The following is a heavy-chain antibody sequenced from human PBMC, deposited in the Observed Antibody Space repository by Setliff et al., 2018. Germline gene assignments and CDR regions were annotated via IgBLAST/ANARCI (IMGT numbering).Heavy chain of an antibody. CDR3: AKRGPYCSGGTCHYYFDY. J-gene: IGHJ4*02. CDR1: GGSFSTYY. D-gene: IGHD2-15*01. CDR2: INHSGST. Sequence: PSETLSLTCAAYGGSFSTYYWIWIRQPPGKGLEWIGEINHSGSTNYNPSLKSRVTISVDNAKNSLSLQMNSLRAEDTAVYYCAKRGPYCSGGTCHYYFDYWGQGTLVTVSS. V-gene: IGHV4-34*01.